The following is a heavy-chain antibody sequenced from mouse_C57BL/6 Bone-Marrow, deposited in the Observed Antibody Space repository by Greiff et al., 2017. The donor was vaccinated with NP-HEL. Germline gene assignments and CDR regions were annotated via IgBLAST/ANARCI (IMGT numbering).Heavy chain of an antibody. J-gene: IGHJ2*01. CDR3: HYGSSYKDFDY. Sequence: VKLQESGAELARPGASVKLSCKASGYTFTSYGIRWVKQRTGQGLEWIGEIYPRSGNTYYNEKFKGKATLTADKSSSTAYMELRSLTSEDSAVYFCHYGSSYKDFDYWGQGTTLTVSS. D-gene: IGHD1-1*01. CDR1: GYTFTSYG. CDR2: IYPRSGNT. V-gene: IGHV1-81*01.